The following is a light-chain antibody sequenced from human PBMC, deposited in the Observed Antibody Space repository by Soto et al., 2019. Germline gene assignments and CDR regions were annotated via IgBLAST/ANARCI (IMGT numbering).Light chain of an antibody. CDR1: SXNIGSNY. CDR2: RNN. V-gene: IGLV1-47*01. Sequence: QSVLTQPHSASATPGQRVTISCSGSSXNIGSNYVYWYQQFPGTAPKLLVHRNNQRPSGVPDRFSGSKSGTSASLAISGLRSEDEADYYCAAWDDSLSSHVFGTGTKVNLL. CDR3: AAWDDSLSSHV. J-gene: IGLJ1*01.